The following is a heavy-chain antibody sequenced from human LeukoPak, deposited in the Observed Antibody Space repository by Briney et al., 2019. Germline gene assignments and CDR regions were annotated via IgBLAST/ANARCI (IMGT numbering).Heavy chain of an antibody. V-gene: IGHV3-7*01. Sequence: TGGSLRLSCEASGFTFSGNWMSWVRQAPGKGLEWVASINPDGSQKFYVDSVKGRFAISSDNTKNSLYLHMSSLRAEDTAMYYCAKLLGTGTTYDSWGQGTRVTVSS. CDR1: GFTFSGNW. CDR3: AKLLGTGTTYDS. D-gene: IGHD1-1*01. CDR2: INPDGSQK. J-gene: IGHJ4*02.